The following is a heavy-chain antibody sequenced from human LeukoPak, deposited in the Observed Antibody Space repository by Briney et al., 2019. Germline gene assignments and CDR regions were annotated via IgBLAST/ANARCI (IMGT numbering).Heavy chain of an antibody. CDR3: VRVHDSSGGIFDY. D-gene: IGHD6-19*01. J-gene: IGHJ4*02. CDR1: RFTFTSYA. V-gene: IGHV3-64D*06. CDR2: ISSTGGST. Sequence: GRSLRLSCSASRFTFTSYAMHWVRQAPGKGLEYVSAISSTGGSTYYADSVKGRFTISRDNSKNTLYLQMSSLRTEDTAVYYCVRVHDSSGGIFDYWGQGTLVTVSS.